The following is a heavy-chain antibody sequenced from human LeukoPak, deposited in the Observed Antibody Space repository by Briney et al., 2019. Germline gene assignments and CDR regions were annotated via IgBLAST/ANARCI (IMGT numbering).Heavy chain of an antibody. CDR1: GFSLTSSGVG. D-gene: IGHD2-2*01. V-gene: IGHV2-5*01. Sequence: SGPTLVNPTQTLTLTCTFSGFSLTSSGVGVGWIRQPPGKALEWLALFYGNDDKGYSPSLKSRLTITKDPSKNQVVLTMTNMDPVDTATYYCAHAYAYSTSWPSFDYWGQGTLVTVSS. J-gene: IGHJ4*02. CDR3: AHAYAYSTSWPSFDY. CDR2: FYGNDDK.